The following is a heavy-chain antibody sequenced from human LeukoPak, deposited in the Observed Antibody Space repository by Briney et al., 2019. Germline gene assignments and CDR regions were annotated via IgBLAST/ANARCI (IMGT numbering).Heavy chain of an antibody. Sequence: GGSLRLSCAASGFTFDDYGMSWVRQAPGKGLEWVSGINWNGGSIGYADSVKGRFTISRDNAKNSLYLQMNSLRAEDTALYYCAKGHSSGWYRGIDIWGQGTMVTVSS. V-gene: IGHV3-20*04. CDR2: INWNGGSI. D-gene: IGHD6-19*01. J-gene: IGHJ3*02. CDR3: AKGHSSGWYRGIDI. CDR1: GFTFDDYG.